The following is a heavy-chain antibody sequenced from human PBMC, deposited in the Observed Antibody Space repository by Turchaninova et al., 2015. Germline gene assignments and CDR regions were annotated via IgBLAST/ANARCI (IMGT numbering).Heavy chain of an antibody. CDR1: GGSISSYTHY. CDR3: ARMLEDDI. Sequence: QVQVRESGPGLVKPSETLSLTCTISGGSISSYTHYCGWIRQPPGSGLEWIASIHYSGTTYYNQSLKSRVTLSVDTSKNQFSLKLNSVTAADTAVYYCARMLEDDIWGQGTMVTVSS. V-gene: IGHV4-39*01. CDR2: IHYSGTT. D-gene: IGHD1-1*01. J-gene: IGHJ3*02.